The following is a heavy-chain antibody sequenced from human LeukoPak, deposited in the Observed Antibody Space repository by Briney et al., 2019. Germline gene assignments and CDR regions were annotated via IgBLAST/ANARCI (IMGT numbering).Heavy chain of an antibody. J-gene: IGHJ3*01. CDR3: VRDLHWGGFDV. V-gene: IGHV3-23*01. D-gene: IGHD7-27*01. CDR2: ISPSGDIT. Sequence: GRSLGLSCSASGFTFSSYAMNWVRQAPGKVLEWVSGISPSGDITYYADSVMGRFSISRDNPKSTVSLQMSSLRAEDTALYYCVRDLHWGGFDVWGQGTMVTVSS. CDR1: GFTFSSYA.